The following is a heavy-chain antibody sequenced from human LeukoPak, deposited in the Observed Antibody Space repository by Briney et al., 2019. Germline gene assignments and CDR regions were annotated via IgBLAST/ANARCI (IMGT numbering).Heavy chain of an antibody. Sequence: SETLSLTCTVSGGSISSYYWSWLRQPPGKGLEWIGYIYYSGSTNYNPSLKSRVTISVDTSKNQFSLKLSSVTAADTAVYYCAGHPTIFGVVDYYFDYWGQGTLVTVSS. V-gene: IGHV4-59*08. CDR2: IYYSGST. D-gene: IGHD3-3*01. J-gene: IGHJ4*02. CDR1: GGSISSYY. CDR3: AGHPTIFGVVDYYFDY.